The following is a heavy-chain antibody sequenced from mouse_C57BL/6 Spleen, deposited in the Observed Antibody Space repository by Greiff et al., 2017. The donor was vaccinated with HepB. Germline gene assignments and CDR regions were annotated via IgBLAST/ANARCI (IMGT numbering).Heavy chain of an antibody. D-gene: IGHD1-1*01. Sequence: QVQLQQPGAELVKPGASVKLSCKASGYTFTSYWMHWVKQRPGRGLEWIGRIDPNSGGTKYNEKFKSKATLTVDKPSSTAYMQLSSLTSKDSAVYYCARPYYYGSSYWFAYWGQGTLVTVSA. CDR2: IDPNSGGT. J-gene: IGHJ3*01. CDR3: ARPYYYGSSYWFAY. V-gene: IGHV1-72*01. CDR1: GYTFTSYW.